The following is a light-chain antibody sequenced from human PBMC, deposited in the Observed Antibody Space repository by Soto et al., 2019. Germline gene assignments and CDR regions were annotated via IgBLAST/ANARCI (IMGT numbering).Light chain of an antibody. CDR3: QQYGSPPGA. V-gene: IGKV3-20*01. CDR2: AAS. J-gene: IGKJ1*01. CDR1: QSVGSNF. Sequence: IVLTQSPGTLSLSPGERATLSCRASQSVGSNFLAWYQQKRGQAPRILIYAASNRASGIPDRFSGSGSVSDFTLTISRLEPEDFAVYYCQQYGSPPGAFGQGTRVEI.